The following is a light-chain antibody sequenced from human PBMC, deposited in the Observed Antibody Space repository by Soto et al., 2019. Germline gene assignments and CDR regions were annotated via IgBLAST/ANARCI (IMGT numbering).Light chain of an antibody. CDR3: QQYNSYSPKIT. CDR2: DAS. CDR1: QSISSW. Sequence: DIQMTQSPSTLSASVGDRVTITCRASQSISSWLAWYQQKPGKIPKLLLYDASSLESGVPSRFSGSGSGTEFTLPISSLQPDDFAPYYCQQYNSYSPKITVGGGTKVEIK. V-gene: IGKV1-5*01. J-gene: IGKJ4*01.